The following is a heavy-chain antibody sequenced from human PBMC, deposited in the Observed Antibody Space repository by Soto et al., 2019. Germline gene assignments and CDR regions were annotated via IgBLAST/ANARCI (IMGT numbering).Heavy chain of an antibody. J-gene: IGHJ4*02. CDR2: ISAYNGNT. V-gene: IGHV1-18*01. CDR3: ARDTGAIAARRKGPAFDY. D-gene: IGHD6-6*01. CDR1: GYTFTSYG. Sequence: ASVKVSCKASGYTFTSYGISWVRQAPGQGLEWMGWISAYNGNTNYAQKLQGRVTMTTDTSTSTAYMELRSLRSDDTAVYYCARDTGAIAARRKGPAFDYWGQGTLVTVSP.